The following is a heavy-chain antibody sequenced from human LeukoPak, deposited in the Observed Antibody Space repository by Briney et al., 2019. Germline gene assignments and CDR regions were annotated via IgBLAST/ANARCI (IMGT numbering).Heavy chain of an antibody. Sequence: QPGGSLRVSCAASGFIFSSSGMHWVRQAPGKGLEWVAFIRYDGSEKFYADSVEGRFTISGDNSKNTLYLQMNSLRTEDAAVYYCAKDNPIEEVPGLGPGDWGQGTLVTVSS. CDR2: IRYDGSEK. V-gene: IGHV3-30*02. CDR1: GFIFSSSG. CDR3: AKDNPIEEVPGLGPGD. D-gene: IGHD1-14*01. J-gene: IGHJ4*02.